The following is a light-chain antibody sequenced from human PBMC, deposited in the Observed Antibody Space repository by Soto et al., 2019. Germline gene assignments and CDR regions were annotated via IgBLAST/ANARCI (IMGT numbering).Light chain of an antibody. Sequence: EIVLTQSPATLSLSPGERATLSCRASQSISSYLAWYQQKPGQAPRLLFYDASISAAGIPATFSASGSGTDFTLTTASLEPEDLAVYYCQQRRDWPRTFGRGTKLEIK. V-gene: IGKV3-11*01. CDR3: QQRRDWPRT. CDR1: QSISSY. J-gene: IGKJ2*01. CDR2: DAS.